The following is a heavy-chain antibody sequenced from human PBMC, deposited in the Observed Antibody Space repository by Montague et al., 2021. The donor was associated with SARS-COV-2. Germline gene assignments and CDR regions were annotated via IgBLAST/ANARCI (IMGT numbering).Heavy chain of an antibody. CDR2: VYFPGSV. CDR3: ARDLSRAFCGGDSRYSENWFAP. Sequence: SETLSLTCTVSGDSITSYYWTWIRQPPGKGLEWIGYVYFPGSVKYNPSLNSRVTMSIDTSKNQFSLELTSVTAADTAIYYCARDLSRAFCGGDSRYSENWFAPWGQGTLVTVSS. V-gene: IGHV4-59*01. D-gene: IGHD2-21*02. CDR1: GDSITSYY. J-gene: IGHJ5*02.